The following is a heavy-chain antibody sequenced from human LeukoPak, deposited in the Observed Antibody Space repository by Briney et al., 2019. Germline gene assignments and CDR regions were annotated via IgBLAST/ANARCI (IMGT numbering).Heavy chain of an antibody. Sequence: GGSLRLSCAASGFTFSSFAMSWVRQAPGKGLEWVSTVTGSGRTTYYADSVKGRFTISRDNSKNSLYLQMNSLRAEDTAVYYCAREGGYCSSTSCYASHYYYYYYMDVWGKGTTVTVSS. CDR3: AREGGYCSSTSCYASHYYYYYYMDV. CDR2: VTGSGRTT. V-gene: IGHV3-23*01. CDR1: GFTFSSFA. J-gene: IGHJ6*03. D-gene: IGHD2-2*01.